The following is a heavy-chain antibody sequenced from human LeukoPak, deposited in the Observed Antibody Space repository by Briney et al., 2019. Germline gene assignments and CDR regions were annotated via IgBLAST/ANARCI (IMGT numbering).Heavy chain of an antibody. V-gene: IGHV4-39*07. J-gene: IGHJ4*02. CDR1: GGSISDNNYY. Sequence: SETLSLTCTVSGGSISDNNYYWGWIRQPPGKGLEWIASIHYSGSTFYNPSLKSRATISMDTSKNQFSLKLSSVTAADTAVYYCARDISGTPADYWGQGTLVTVSS. CDR2: IHYSGST. CDR3: ARDISGTPADY. D-gene: IGHD1-14*01.